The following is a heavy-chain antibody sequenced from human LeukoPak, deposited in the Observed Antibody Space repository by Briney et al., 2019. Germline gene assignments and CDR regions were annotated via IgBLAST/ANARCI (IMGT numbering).Heavy chain of an antibody. J-gene: IGHJ5*02. V-gene: IGHV4-30-2*01. CDR3: AREEDLVAGGWFDP. CDR2: IYHSGST. Sequence: ESSQTLSLTCTVSGGSISSGGYYWSWIRQPPGKGLEWIGYIYHSGSTYYNPSLKSRVTISVDRSKNQFSLKLSSVTAADTAVYYCAREEDLVAGGWFDPWGQGTLVTVSS. D-gene: IGHD2-15*01. CDR1: GGSISSGGYY.